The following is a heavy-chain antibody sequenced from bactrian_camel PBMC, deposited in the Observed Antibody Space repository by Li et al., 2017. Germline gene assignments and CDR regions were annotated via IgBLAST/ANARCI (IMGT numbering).Heavy chain of an antibody. Sequence: QVQLVESGGGSVQAGGSLRLSCVFSGYSYKSFSMGWFRERSEGVAALDTEGRKMYADSVKGRFTISRDNAASTVYLQLNNLKTGDTAVYYCVAPDSLHGQLGSRKHCSGGYCWGEGQGTQVTVS. V-gene: IGHV3S53*01. D-gene: IGHD2*01. CDR2: LDTEGRK. J-gene: IGHJ4*01. CDR1: GYSYKSFS.